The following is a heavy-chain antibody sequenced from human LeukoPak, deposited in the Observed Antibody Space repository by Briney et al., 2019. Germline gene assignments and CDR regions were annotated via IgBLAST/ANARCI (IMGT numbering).Heavy chain of an antibody. V-gene: IGHV4-59*01. J-gene: IGHJ5*02. CDR1: GGSISSYY. D-gene: IGHD3-10*01. CDR2: IYYSGST. CDR3: AREGTYYYGSGSIGGFDP. Sequence: PSETLSLTCTVSGGSISSYYWSWIRQPPGKGLEWIGYIYYSGSTNYNPSLKSRVTISVDTSKNQFSLKLSSVTAADTAVYYCAREGTYYYGSGSIGGFDPWGQGTLVTVSS.